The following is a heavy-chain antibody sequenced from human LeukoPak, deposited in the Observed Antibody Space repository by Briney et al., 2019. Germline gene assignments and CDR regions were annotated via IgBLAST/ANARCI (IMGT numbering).Heavy chain of an antibody. D-gene: IGHD1-26*01. V-gene: IGHV3-30*02. J-gene: IGHJ4*02. CDR3: AKDEWELIDY. Sequence: GSLRLSCAASGFTLSSYGMHRVRQAPGKGLEWVAFIRYDGSNKYYADSVKGRFTISRDSSKNTLHLQMNSLRAEDTAVYYCAKDEWELIDYWGQGTLVTVSS. CDR2: IRYDGSNK. CDR1: GFTLSSYG.